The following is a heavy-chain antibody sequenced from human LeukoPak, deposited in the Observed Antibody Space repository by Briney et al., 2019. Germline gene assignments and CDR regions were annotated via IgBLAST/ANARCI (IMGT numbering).Heavy chain of an antibody. CDR2: IYYSGST. CDR3: ARATTTDIRYYYYMDV. J-gene: IGHJ6*03. Sequence: SETQSLTCTVSGGSISSYYWSWIRQPPGKGLEWIGYIYYSGSTNYNPSLKSRVTISVDTSKNQFSLKLSSVTAADTAVYYCARATTTDIRYYYYMDVWGKGTTVTISS. D-gene: IGHD5-12*01. CDR1: GGSISSYY. V-gene: IGHV4-59*01.